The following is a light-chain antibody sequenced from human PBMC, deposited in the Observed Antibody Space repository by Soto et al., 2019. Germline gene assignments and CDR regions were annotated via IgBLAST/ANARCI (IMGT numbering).Light chain of an antibody. CDR1: QSISHW. V-gene: IGKV1-5*01. J-gene: IGKJ1*01. CDR3: KQYHTYRT. Sequence: DIQMTQAPSTLYASIRDRVILTCRASQSISHWLAWYQQKPGKAPKLLISDASILESGVPSRFSGSTSGTEFTLTISSLQPEDFATYYCKQYHTYRTFGNGNKVDIK. CDR2: DAS.